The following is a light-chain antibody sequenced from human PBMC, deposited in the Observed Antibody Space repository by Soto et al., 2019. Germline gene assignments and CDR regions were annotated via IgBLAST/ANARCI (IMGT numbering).Light chain of an antibody. CDR1: SSDVGGYNY. Sequence: QSALTQPASVSGSPGQSITISCTGTSSDVGGYNYVSWYQQHPGKAPKLMIYDVSNRPSGVSNRFSGSKSGNXXSLTISGLQAEDEADYYCSSYTSSSTRVFGGGTKXTVL. CDR2: DVS. J-gene: IGLJ2*01. CDR3: SSYTSSSTRV. V-gene: IGLV2-14*01.